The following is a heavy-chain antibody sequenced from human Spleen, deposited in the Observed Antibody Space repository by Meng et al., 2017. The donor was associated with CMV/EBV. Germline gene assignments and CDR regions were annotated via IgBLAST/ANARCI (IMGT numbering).Heavy chain of an antibody. Sequence: ASVKVSCKASGYTFTDYYMHWVRQAPGQGLEWMGWINPNSGVTNFAQKFQGRVTMTRDTSIRTAYMEVSRLRSDDTAVYYCARGLGPLVQRHYGSAWSQARARYYYAMDVWGQGTTVTVSS. CDR3: ARGLGPLVQRHYGSAWSQARARYYYAMDV. D-gene: IGHD6-19*01. V-gene: IGHV1-2*02. J-gene: IGHJ6*02. CDR1: GYTFTDYY. CDR2: INPNSGVT.